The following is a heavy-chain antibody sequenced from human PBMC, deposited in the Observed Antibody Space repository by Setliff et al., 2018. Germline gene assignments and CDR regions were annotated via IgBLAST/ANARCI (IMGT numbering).Heavy chain of an antibody. CDR1: GYTLSKYY. J-gene: IGHJ4*02. CDR3: ARDPKLVGAPERAFDY. CDR2: INPSGGLT. D-gene: IGHD1-26*01. V-gene: IGHV1-46*01. Sequence: ASVKVSCKASGYTLSKYYTHWVRQAPGQGLEWMGIINPSGGLTKYAQKFQGRVTMTSDTSTNTVYLEVSNLRSEDTAVYYCARDPKLVGAPERAFDYWGQGTQVTVSS.